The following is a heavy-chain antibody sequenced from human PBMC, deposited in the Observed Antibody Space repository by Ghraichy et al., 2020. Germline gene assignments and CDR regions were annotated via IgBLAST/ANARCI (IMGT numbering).Heavy chain of an antibody. J-gene: IGHJ4*02. V-gene: IGHV4-34*01. CDR3: ARGSKSGYVCCSNDFDY. D-gene: IGHD5-12*01. CDR2: INHSGST. Sequence: SQTLSLTCAVYGGSFSGYYWSWIRQPPGKGLEWIGEINHSGSTNYNPSLKSRVTISVDTSKNQFSLKLSSVTAADTAMYYCARGSKSGYVCCSNDFDYWGQGTLVTVSS. CDR1: GGSFSGYY.